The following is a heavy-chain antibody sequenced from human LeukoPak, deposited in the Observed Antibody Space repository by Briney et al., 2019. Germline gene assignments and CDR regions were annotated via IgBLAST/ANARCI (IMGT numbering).Heavy chain of an antibody. CDR3: ARPQSDIVVVPAVPLDY. Sequence: GGSLRLSCAASGFTVSSNYMSWVRQAPGRGLEWVSVIYSGGSTYYADSVKGRFTISRDNSKNTLYLQMNSLRAEDTAVYYCARPQSDIVVVPAVPLDYWGQGTLVTVSS. CDR1: GFTVSSNY. J-gene: IGHJ4*02. D-gene: IGHD2-2*01. CDR2: IYSGGST. V-gene: IGHV3-53*05.